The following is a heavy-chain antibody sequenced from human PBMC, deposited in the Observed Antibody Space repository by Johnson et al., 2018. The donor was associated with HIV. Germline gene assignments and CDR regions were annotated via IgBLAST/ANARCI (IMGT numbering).Heavy chain of an antibody. CDR3: ASSFDYGDAFDI. D-gene: IGHD4-17*01. CDR1: EFTFSSYA. CDR2: ISYDGSKK. Sequence: QVQLVESGGGVVQPGRSLRLSCAASEFTFSSYAMHWVRQAPGKGLEWVAVISYDGSKKYYADSVKGRVTISRDNSKNTLYLQMNSLRAEDTAVYYCASSFDYGDAFDIWGQGTMVTVSS. J-gene: IGHJ3*02. V-gene: IGHV3-30*14.